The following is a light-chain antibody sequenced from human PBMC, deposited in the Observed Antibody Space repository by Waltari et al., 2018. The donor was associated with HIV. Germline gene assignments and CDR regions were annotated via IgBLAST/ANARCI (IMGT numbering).Light chain of an antibody. V-gene: IGKV1-5*03. J-gene: IGKJ2*01. CDR2: QAS. CDR3: QQYHTYLT. CDR1: QSVGSF. Sequence: DIRMAQSPSTLSASVGDRVTITCRASQSVGSFVAWYQRKPGKAPKLLIFQASSLQTGVPSRFSGSGSGTYFTLTITSLQPEDFASYYCQQYHTYLTFGQGTDLE.